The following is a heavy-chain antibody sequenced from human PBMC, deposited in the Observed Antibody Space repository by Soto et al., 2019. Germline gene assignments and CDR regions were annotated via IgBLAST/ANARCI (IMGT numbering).Heavy chain of an antibody. D-gene: IGHD4-17*01. J-gene: IGHJ6*02. Sequence: PSETLSLTCTVSGGSISSGDYYWSWVRQPPGQGLERIVYVYFSGNTYYNPSLKRRVTISIDTSKNQFSLKLSSVTAADTAVYYCARATGRWGMDFWGQGTTVTVSS. V-gene: IGHV4-30-4*01. CDR1: GGSISSGDYY. CDR2: VYFSGNT. CDR3: ARATGRWGMDF.